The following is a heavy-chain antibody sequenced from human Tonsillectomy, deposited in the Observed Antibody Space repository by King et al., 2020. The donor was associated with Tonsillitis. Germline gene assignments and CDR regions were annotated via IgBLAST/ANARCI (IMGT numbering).Heavy chain of an antibody. J-gene: IGHJ5*02. CDR2: IDDSGST. Sequence: VQLQQWGAGLLKPSETLSLTCAVYGGSLSGYFWSWIRQPPGRGLEWIGEIDDSGSTNYNSSLKSRVTMSADTSKNQISLKLTSVTAADTAGYYCARGEELEGARDCFDPWGQGTLVTVSS. V-gene: IGHV4-34*01. CDR1: GGSLSGYF. CDR3: ARGEELEGARDCFDP. D-gene: IGHD3-10*01.